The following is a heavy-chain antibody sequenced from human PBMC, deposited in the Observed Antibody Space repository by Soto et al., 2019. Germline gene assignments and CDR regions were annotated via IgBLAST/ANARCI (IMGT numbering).Heavy chain of an antibody. CDR1: GFSFEIYW. CDR2: INPDGSGE. J-gene: IGHJ4*02. CDR3: ARENWFFDY. D-gene: IGHD3-10*01. V-gene: IGHV3-7*01. Sequence: EVHLVESGGGLVQPGGSLRLSCAASGFSFEIYWMGWVRQAPGKGLEWVANINPDGSGEYYLDPVKGRFTISRDNAKNSVYLQMNSLVGDDTAVYYCARENWFFDYWGQGTPVTVSS.